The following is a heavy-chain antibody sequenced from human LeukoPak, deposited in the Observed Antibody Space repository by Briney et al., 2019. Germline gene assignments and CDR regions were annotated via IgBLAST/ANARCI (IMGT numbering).Heavy chain of an antibody. CDR3: ARVLGSVLDY. CDR1: GFAVSSNY. D-gene: IGHD3-10*01. CDR2: IYSGGST. V-gene: IGHV3-53*01. J-gene: IGHJ4*02. Sequence: PGGSLRLSCAASGFAVSSNYMSWVRQAPGKGLEWVSIIYSGGSTYYADSVKGRFTTSRDNSKNTLSLQLNSLRAEDTAVYYCARVLGSVLDYWGQGTLVTVSS.